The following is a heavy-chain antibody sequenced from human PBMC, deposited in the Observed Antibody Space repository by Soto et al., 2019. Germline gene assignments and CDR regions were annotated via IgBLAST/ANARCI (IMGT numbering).Heavy chain of an antibody. CDR3: ARAPSSSGWSRYYYYGMDV. CDR1: GFTFSSYD. D-gene: IGHD6-19*01. CDR2: IGTAGDT. Sequence: EVQLVESGGGLVQPGGSLRLSCAASGFTFSSYDMHWVRQATGKGLEWVSAIGTAGDTYYPGSVKGRFTISTENAKNSLYLQMNSLRPGDTAVYYCARAPSSSGWSRYYYYGMDVWGQGTTVTVSS. V-gene: IGHV3-13*04. J-gene: IGHJ6*02.